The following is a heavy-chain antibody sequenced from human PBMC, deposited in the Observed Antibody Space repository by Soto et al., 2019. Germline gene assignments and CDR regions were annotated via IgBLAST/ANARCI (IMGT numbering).Heavy chain of an antibody. D-gene: IGHD4-4*01. J-gene: IGHJ4*02. CDR1: GFTFSNAW. CDR3: TTESHSAVSQRFDY. Sequence: EVQLVESGGGLVKPGGSLRLSCAASGFTFSNAWMNWVRQAPGKGLEWVGRIKSKTDGGTTDYDAPVKGRFTISRDDSKTTLYLQMNSLKTEDTAVYYCTTESHSAVSQRFDYWGQGTLVTVSS. CDR2: IKSKTDGGTT. V-gene: IGHV3-15*07.